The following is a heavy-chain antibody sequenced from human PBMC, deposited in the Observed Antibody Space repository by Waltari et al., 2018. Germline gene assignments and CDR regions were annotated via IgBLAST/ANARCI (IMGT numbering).Heavy chain of an antibody. J-gene: IGHJ4*02. V-gene: IGHV3-48*03. D-gene: IGHD5-12*01. CDR1: GFTLIPYE. Sequence: EVQLVESGGGLVQPGGALRLSCAASGFTLIPYEMNWVRQAPGKGLEWVSYISSSGSTIYYADSVKGRFTISGDNAKNSLYLQMNSLRAEDTAVYYCARARDGYNADYWGQGTLVTVSS. CDR3: ARARDGYNADY. CDR2: ISSSGSTI.